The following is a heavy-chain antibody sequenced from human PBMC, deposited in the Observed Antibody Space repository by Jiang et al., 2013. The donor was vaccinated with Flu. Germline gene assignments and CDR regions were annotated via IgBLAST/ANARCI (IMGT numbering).Heavy chain of an antibody. J-gene: IGHJ4*02. CDR2: ISSSSSYI. V-gene: IGHV3-21*01. Sequence: QLLESEGGLVKPGGSLRLSCAASGFTFSSYSMNWVRQAPGKGLEWVSSISSSSSYIYYADSVKGRFTISRDNAKNSLYLQMNSLRAEDTAVYYCWYYYDSSGYYWTYYFDYWGQGTLVTVSS. CDR3: WYYYDSSGYYWTYYFDY. D-gene: IGHD3-22*01. CDR1: GFTFSSYS.